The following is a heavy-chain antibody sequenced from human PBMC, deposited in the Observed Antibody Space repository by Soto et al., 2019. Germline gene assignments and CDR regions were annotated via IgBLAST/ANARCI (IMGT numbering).Heavy chain of an antibody. CDR2: IIPIFGTA. Sequence: QVQLVQSGAEVKKPGSSVKVSCKASGGTFSSYAISWVRQAPGQGLEWMGGIIPIFGTANYAQKFQGRVTITADESTSTAYMELGSLRSEDTAVYYCARGRSGSYYNYYYGMDVWGQGTTVTVSS. CDR1: GGTFSSYA. J-gene: IGHJ6*02. V-gene: IGHV1-69*01. D-gene: IGHD1-26*01. CDR3: ARGRSGSYYNYYYGMDV.